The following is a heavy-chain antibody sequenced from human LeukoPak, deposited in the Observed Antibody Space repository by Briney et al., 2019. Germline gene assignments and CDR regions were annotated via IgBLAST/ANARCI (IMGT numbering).Heavy chain of an antibody. D-gene: IGHD6-19*01. J-gene: IGHJ4*02. Sequence: ASVKVSCKASGYTFTSYYMHWVRQAPGQGLEWMGIVNPGGDSTSYAQKFQGRVTITRDTSASAAYMELSSLRSEDTAVYYCARNRIAVAAPLSYWGQGTLVTVSS. CDR3: ARNRIAVAAPLSY. V-gene: IGHV1-46*01. CDR2: VNPGGDST. CDR1: GYTFTSYY.